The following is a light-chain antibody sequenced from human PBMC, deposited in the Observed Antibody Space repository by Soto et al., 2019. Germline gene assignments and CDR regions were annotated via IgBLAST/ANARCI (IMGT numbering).Light chain of an antibody. CDR3: QQYYNSPRT. Sequence: EIVMTQSPSTLSVSVGERATLSCRASQSITTYLTWYQQKPGQAPRLLISASSSRHSGIPSRFSGSGSGTDFTLTISSLQPEDFATYYCQQYYNSPRTFGQGTKVDIK. CDR1: QSITTY. J-gene: IGKJ1*01. CDR2: ASS. V-gene: IGKV3-15*01.